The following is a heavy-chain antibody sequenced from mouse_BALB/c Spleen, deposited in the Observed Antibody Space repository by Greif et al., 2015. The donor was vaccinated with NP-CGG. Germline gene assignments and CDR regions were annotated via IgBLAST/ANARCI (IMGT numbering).Heavy chain of an antibody. J-gene: IGHJ4*01. V-gene: IGHV3-2*02. CDR1: GYSITSDYA. CDR2: ISYSGST. Sequence: EVQLVESGPGLVKPSQSLSLTCTVTGYSITSDYAWNWIRQFPGNKLEWMGYISYSGSTSYNPSLKSRISITRDTSKNQFFLQLNSVTTEDTATYYCAREGPYYYAMDYWGQGTSVTVSS. CDR3: AREGPYYYAMDY.